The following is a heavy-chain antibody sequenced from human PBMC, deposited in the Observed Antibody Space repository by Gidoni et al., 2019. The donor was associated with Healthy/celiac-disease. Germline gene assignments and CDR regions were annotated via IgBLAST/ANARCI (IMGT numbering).Heavy chain of an antibody. CDR3: AIPPFVTTGTDYYYYYGMDV. CDR1: GFTFCRYA. D-gene: IGHD1-1*01. J-gene: IGHJ6*02. V-gene: IGHV3-23*01. CDR2: ISGSGGST. Sequence: EVQLLESGGGLVQPGGSLRLSCSASGFTFCRYAMRWVRQAPGKGLAGVSAISGSGGSTYYADSVKGRFTISRDNSKNMLYLQMNSLRAEDTAVYYCAIPPFVTTGTDYYYYYGMDVWGQGTTVTVSS.